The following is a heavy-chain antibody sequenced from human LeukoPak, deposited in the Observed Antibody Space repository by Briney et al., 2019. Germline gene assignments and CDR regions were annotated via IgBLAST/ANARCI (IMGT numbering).Heavy chain of an antibody. Sequence: GASVKVSCKASGYTFTSYGISWVRQAPGQGLEWMGWISAYNGNTKYAQKLQGRVTMTTETFTSTAYMELRSLTSDDTAVYFCARDHSSSWYYFDYWGQGTLVTVSS. D-gene: IGHD6-13*01. CDR3: ARDHSSSWYYFDY. CDR2: ISAYNGNT. CDR1: GYTFTSYG. J-gene: IGHJ4*02. V-gene: IGHV1-18*01.